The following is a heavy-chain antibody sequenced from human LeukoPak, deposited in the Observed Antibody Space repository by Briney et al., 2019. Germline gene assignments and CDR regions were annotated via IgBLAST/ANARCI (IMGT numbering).Heavy chain of an antibody. CDR1: GYTFTNYG. D-gene: IGHD3-10*01. Sequence: ASVKVSCKASGYTFTNYGISWVRQAPGQGLEWMGWISAYNGNTNYAQNLQGRVTMTTDTSTSTAYMELSSLRSEDTAVYYCARSYYYGSGDYYYYYYMDVWGKGTTATISS. CDR2: ISAYNGNT. CDR3: ARSYYYGSGDYYYYYYMDV. V-gene: IGHV1-18*01. J-gene: IGHJ6*03.